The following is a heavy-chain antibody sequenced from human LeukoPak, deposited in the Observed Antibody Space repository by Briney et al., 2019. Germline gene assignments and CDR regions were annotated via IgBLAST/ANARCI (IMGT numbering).Heavy chain of an antibody. D-gene: IGHD3-3*01. CDR2: INPNSGVT. Sequence: ASVKVSCKASGYTFTGYYMNWVRQSPGQGLEWMGWINPNSGVTNFAQKFQGRVTMTRDTSISTAYMELSRLRSDDTAVYYCARLDFWSGYYEDYWGQGTLVTVSS. CDR1: GYTFTGYY. J-gene: IGHJ4*02. CDR3: ARLDFWSGYYEDY. V-gene: IGHV1-2*02.